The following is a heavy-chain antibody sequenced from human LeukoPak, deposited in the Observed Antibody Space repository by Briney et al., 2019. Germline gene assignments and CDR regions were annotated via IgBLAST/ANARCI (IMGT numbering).Heavy chain of an antibody. J-gene: IGHJ4*02. CDR1: GYTLTELS. V-gene: IGHV1-24*01. Sequence: ASVKVSCKVSGYTLTELSMHWVRQAPGKGLEWMGGFDPEDGETIYAQKFQGRVTMTEDTSTDTAYMELSSLRSEDTAVYYCAIRRIVATIINRGESGDYWGQGTLVTVSS. CDR2: FDPEDGET. CDR3: AIRRIVATIINRGESGDY. D-gene: IGHD5-12*01.